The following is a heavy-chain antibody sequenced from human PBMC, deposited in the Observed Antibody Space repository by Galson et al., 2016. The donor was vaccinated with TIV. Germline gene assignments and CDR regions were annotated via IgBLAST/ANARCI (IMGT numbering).Heavy chain of an antibody. Sequence: SCKASGDTFSSYPFNWVRQAPGQGLEWVGGFIPLFGTANYAQKFQGRVTISADESTSTPYMEVRSLRSEDTAVYYCAKDRNTAMDTYHYYYGMDVWGQGTTVIVSS. CDR1: GDTFSSYP. D-gene: IGHD5-18*01. CDR2: FIPLFGTA. V-gene: IGHV1-69*01. CDR3: AKDRNTAMDTYHYYYGMDV. J-gene: IGHJ6*02.